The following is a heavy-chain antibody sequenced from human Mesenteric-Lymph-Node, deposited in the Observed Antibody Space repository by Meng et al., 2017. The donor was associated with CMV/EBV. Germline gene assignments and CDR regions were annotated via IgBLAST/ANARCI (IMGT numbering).Heavy chain of an antibody. V-gene: IGHV1-18*01. CDR1: GYPFSSYG. CDR3: ARDFSEAMDLFLDV. J-gene: IGHJ6*02. D-gene: IGHD5-18*01. Sequence: ASVKVSCKAPGYPFSSYGVAWVRQVPGQGLEWVGWISPNNRDANYAQKLQGRVTMTTDASTSTAYMDLRSLRSDDTAVYYCARDFSEAMDLFLDVWGQGTTVTVSS. CDR2: ISPNNRDA.